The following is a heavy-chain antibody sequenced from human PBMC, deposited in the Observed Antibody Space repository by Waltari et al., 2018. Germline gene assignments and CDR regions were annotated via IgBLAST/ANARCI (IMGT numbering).Heavy chain of an antibody. J-gene: IGHJ4*01. D-gene: IGHD3-9*01. V-gene: IGHV4-38-2*01. CDR1: GYSVVNDFY. CDR2: IYHTGST. CDR3: ARSTVTRYFNF. Sequence: QLLESGPGLVRPSETVSLTCAVSGYSVVNDFYWGWIRRPPGKGLEWIANIYHTGSTYHNPSLKSRATISMDTSKNQFSLHLTSVTAADTAEYFCARSTVTRYFNFWGRGTLVTVSS.